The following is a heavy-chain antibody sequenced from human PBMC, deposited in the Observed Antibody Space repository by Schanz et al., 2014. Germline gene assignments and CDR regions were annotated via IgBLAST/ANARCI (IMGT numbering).Heavy chain of an antibody. V-gene: IGHV3-23*01. CDR1: GFTFSSYT. D-gene: IGHD2-21*02. CDR2: ISGSGAGT. J-gene: IGHJ6*03. CDR3: ARPSDSSWYMDV. Sequence: EVQLLESGGGLVRPGGSLRLSCAASGFTFSSYTMNWVRQAPGKGLEWVSAISGSGAGTFYADSVKGRFTISRDNAKNSLYLQMNSLRAEDTAVYYCARPSDSSWYMDVWGKGTTVTVSS.